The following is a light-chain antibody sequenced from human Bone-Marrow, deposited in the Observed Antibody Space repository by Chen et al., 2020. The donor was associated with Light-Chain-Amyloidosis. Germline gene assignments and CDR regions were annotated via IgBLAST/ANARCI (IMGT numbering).Light chain of an antibody. CDR3: AAWDDSLNGV. V-gene: IGLV1-44*01. CDR2: SNN. J-gene: IGLJ2*01. CDR1: SSNIGSNT. Sequence: QSVRTQPPSASGTPGQRVTISCSGSSSNIGSNTVNWYQQLPGTAPKLLIYSNNQRPSGVPDRFSGSKSGTSASLAISGLQSEDEADYYCAAWDDSLNGVFGGGTKLTVL.